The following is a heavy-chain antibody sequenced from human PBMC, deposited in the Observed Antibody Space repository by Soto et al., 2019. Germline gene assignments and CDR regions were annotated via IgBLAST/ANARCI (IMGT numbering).Heavy chain of an antibody. CDR1: GGSIISDGYS. Sequence: SETLSLTCAVSGGSIISDGYSWSWIRQPPGKGLQWIGHIYEGGNTYYTPSLESRVAISTDKSKNQFSLRLSSVTTADTAVYYCVRRSPEDAFDIWGQGTMVTVSS. CDR2: IYEGGNT. V-gene: IGHV4-30-2*01. J-gene: IGHJ3*02. CDR3: VRRSPEDAFDI.